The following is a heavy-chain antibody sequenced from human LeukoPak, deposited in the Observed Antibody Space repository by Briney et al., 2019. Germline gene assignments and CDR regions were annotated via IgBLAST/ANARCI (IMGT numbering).Heavy chain of an antibody. CDR1: GITFSSYG. D-gene: IGHD4-4*01. J-gene: IGHJ5*02. V-gene: IGHV3-30*18. Sequence: GGSLRLSCAASGITFSSYGMHWVRQAPGKGLEWVAVISYDGSNKYYADSVKGRFTISRDNSKNTLYLQMNSLRAEDTAVYYCAKDRSTTEGFDPWGQGTLVTVSS. CDR2: ISYDGSNK. CDR3: AKDRSTTEGFDP.